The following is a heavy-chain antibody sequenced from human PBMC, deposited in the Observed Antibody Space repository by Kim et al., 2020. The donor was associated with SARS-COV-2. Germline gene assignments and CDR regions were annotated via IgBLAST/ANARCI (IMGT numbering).Heavy chain of an antibody. CDR2: IRNSGSTI. CDR3: ARDSSLHLWTNYYYGMDV. D-gene: IGHD1-1*01. J-gene: IGHJ6*02. Sequence: GGSLRLSCAASGFTFSSYSMNWVRQAPGKGLEWVAYIRNSGSTIYYADSVKGRFTISRDNAKNTLYLQMNSLRDEDTAVYYCARDSSLHLWTNYYYGMDVWGQGTTVTVSS. V-gene: IGHV3-48*02. CDR1: GFTFSSYS.